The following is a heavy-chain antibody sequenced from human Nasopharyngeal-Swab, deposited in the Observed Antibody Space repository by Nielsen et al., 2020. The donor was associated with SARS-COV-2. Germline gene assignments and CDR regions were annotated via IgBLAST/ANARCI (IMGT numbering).Heavy chain of an antibody. V-gene: IGHV1-69*05. CDR1: GGTFSSYA. CDR2: IIPIFGTA. Sequence: SVKVSCKASGGTFSSYAISWVRQAPGQGLEWMGGIIPIFGTANYAQKFQGRVTMTTDTSTSTAYMELRSLRSDDTAVYYCAREGSGSYSSWFDPWGQGTLVTVSS. J-gene: IGHJ5*02. D-gene: IGHD1-26*01. CDR3: AREGSGSYSSWFDP.